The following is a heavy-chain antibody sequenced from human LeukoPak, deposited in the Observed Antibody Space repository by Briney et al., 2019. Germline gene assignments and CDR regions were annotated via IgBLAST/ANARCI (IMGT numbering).Heavy chain of an antibody. V-gene: IGHV3-30*18. Sequence: PGGSLRLSCAAPGFTFSSYGMHWVRQAPGKGLEWVAVISYDGSNKYYADSVKGRFTISRDNSKNTLYLQMNSLRAEDTAVYYCVKDQITAMCPYYFDYWGQGTLVTVSS. CDR2: ISYDGSNK. J-gene: IGHJ4*02. D-gene: IGHD5-18*01. CDR3: VKDQITAMCPYYFDY. CDR1: GFTFSSYG.